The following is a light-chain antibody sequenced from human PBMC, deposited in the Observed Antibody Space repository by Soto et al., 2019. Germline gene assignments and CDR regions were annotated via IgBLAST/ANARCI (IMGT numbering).Light chain of an antibody. CDR2: GAS. J-gene: IGKJ4*01. V-gene: IGKV3-20*01. CDR3: QQYGSSPPVT. CDR1: QSVSSSY. Sequence: VLTQSPGTLSLSPGERATLSCRAIQSVSSSYLAWYQQKPGQAPRLLIYGASSRATGIPDRFSGSGSGTDFTLTISRLEPEDFAVYYCQQYGSSPPVTFGGGTKVDIK.